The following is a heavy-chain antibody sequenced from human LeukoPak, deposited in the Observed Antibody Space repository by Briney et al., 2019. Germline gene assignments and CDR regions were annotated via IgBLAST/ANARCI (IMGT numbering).Heavy chain of an antibody. CDR2: IRQDGSQK. D-gene: IGHD1-26*01. CDR3: AKAFMGGYMDV. J-gene: IGHJ6*03. CDR1: GFTFSSYW. Sequence: PGGSLRLSCAASGFTFSSYWMSWVRQAPGKGLEWVATIRQDGSQKYYVDSVKGRFTISRDNAKNSLYLQMNSLRAEDTAVYYCAKAFMGGYMDVWGKGTTVTISS. V-gene: IGHV3-7*01.